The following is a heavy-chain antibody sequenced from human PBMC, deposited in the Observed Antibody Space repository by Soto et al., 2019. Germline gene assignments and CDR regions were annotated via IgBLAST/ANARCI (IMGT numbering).Heavy chain of an antibody. CDR1: GFTFSGYS. V-gene: IGHV3-64*01. D-gene: IGHD6-19*01. Sequence: EVQLVESGGGLVQPGGSLRLSCAASGFTFSGYSMFWVRQAPGKGLEYVSAINTNGVNTFYAKSVKGRFTISRDNSKKTMYLQMGSLRAEDIAVYYCARGRVEDSSGWATYFDYWGQGTLVTVSS. J-gene: IGHJ4*02. CDR3: ARGRVEDSSGWATYFDY. CDR2: INTNGVNT.